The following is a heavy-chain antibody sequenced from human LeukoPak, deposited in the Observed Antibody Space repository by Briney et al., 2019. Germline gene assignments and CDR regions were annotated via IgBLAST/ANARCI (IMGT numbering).Heavy chain of an antibody. D-gene: IGHD3-10*01. CDR3: ARGSELWFGELQISDSFDI. Sequence: GGSLRLSCEASGFTFSDYWMSWVRQAPGKGLEWVANIKEDGNEKYYVDSVKGRFTISRDNAKNAVYLQMNSLTAEDTAVYYCARGSELWFGELQISDSFDIWGQGTMVTVSS. J-gene: IGHJ3*02. CDR1: GFTFSDYW. V-gene: IGHV3-7*01. CDR2: IKEDGNEK.